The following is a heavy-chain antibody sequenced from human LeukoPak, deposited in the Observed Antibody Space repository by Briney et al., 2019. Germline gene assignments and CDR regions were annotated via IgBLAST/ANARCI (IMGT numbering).Heavy chain of an antibody. CDR1: GGSFSGYY. J-gene: IGHJ4*02. V-gene: IGHV4-34*01. D-gene: IGHD4-17*01. Sequence: SETLSLTCAVYGGSFSGYYWSWIRQPPGKGLEWIGSIYYGGSTYYNPSLKSRVTISVDTSKNQFSLKLSSVTAADTAVYYCARDVLDYGYYFDYWGQGTLVTVSS. CDR3: ARDVLDYGYYFDY. CDR2: IYYGGST.